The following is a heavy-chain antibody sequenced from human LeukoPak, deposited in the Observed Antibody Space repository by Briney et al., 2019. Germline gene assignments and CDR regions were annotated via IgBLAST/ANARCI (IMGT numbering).Heavy chain of an antibody. D-gene: IGHD1-26*01. J-gene: IGHJ4*02. CDR1: GFTFSAYA. CDR3: ARVPKVGAIRLDY. CDR2: IGSDNKP. V-gene: IGHV3-23*05. Sequence: GGSLRLSCEASGFTFSAYAMTWVRQAPGKGLEWVSSIGSDNKPHYSESVKGRFAISRDNSKSMLFLQLNSLRAEDTALYYCARVPKVGAIRLDYWGQGTLVTVSS.